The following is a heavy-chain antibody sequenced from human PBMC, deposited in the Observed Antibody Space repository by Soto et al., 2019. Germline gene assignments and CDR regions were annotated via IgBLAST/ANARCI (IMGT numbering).Heavy chain of an antibody. J-gene: IGHJ3*02. Sequence: XTLSLACTVSGGSVSSGSYYWSWIRQPPGKGLEWIGYIYYSGSTNYNPSLKSRVNISVDTSKNQFSLKLSSVTAAETAVYYCARDPQYNWNYKNAFDIWGQGTMVTVSS. CDR1: GGSVSSGSYY. D-gene: IGHD1-7*01. V-gene: IGHV4-61*01. CDR3: ARDPQYNWNYKNAFDI. CDR2: IYYSGST.